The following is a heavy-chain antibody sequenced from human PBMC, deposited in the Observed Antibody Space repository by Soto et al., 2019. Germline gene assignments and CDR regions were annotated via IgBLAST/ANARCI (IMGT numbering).Heavy chain of an antibody. J-gene: IGHJ4*02. Sequence: EVQLLESGGGLVPPGGSLRLSCVGSGFIFSNSAMTWVRQAPGKGLEWVSAIGGSGISTFYADSGRGRVTISRDNSKNTIYLQMNSLRAEDKAVYYCAQNFCIGGSGYEFYWGPGTLVTVSS. CDR2: IGGSGIST. CDR1: GFIFSNSA. CDR3: AQNFCIGGSGYEFY. V-gene: IGHV3-23*01. D-gene: IGHD2-15*01.